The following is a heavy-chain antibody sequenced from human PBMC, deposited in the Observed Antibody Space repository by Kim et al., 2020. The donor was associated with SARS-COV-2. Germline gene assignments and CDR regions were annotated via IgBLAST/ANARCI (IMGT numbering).Heavy chain of an antibody. D-gene: IGHD2-15*01. Sequence: FQGRVTMTEDTSTDTAYMELSSLRSEDTAVYYCATDGCSGGSCSDDAFDIWGQGTMVTVSS. J-gene: IGHJ3*02. V-gene: IGHV1-24*01. CDR3: ATDGCSGGSCSDDAFDI.